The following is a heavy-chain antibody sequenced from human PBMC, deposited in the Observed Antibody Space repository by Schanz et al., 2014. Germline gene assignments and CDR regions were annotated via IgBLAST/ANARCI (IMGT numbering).Heavy chain of an antibody. Sequence: QVQLQESGPGLVKPSQTLSLTCTVSGGSIRSGTYYWSWIRQPAGKALEWVGRVFPNGITNYNPSLKSRFPISLDTPSTHFSLTLTSLTAADTAVYYCARDTTWRLDLWGRGTLVTVSS. V-gene: IGHV4-61*02. CDR1: GGSIRSGTYY. CDR3: ARDTTWRLDL. J-gene: IGHJ2*01. CDR2: VFPNGIT. D-gene: IGHD1-1*01.